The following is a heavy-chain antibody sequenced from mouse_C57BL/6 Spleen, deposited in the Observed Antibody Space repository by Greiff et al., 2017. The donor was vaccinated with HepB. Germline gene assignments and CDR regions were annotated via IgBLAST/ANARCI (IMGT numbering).Heavy chain of an antibody. CDR1: GYTFTDYE. D-gene: IGHD6-1*01. Sequence: VQRVESGAELVRPGASVTLSCKASGYTFTDYEMHWVKQTPVHGLEWIGAIDPETGGTAYNQKFKGKAILTADKSSSTAYMELRSLTSEDSAVYYCTCLYYFDYWGQGTTLTVSS. CDR2: IDPETGGT. CDR3: TCLYYFDY. V-gene: IGHV1-15*01. J-gene: IGHJ2*01.